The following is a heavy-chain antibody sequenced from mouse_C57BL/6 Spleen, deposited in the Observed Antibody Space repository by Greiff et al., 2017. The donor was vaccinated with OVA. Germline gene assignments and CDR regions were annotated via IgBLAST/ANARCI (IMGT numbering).Heavy chain of an antibody. CDR1: GYSITSGYY. Sequence: VQLKESGPGLVKPSQSLSLTCSVTGYSITSGYYWNWIRQFPGNKLEWMGYISYDGSNNYNPSLKNRISITRDTSKNQFFLKLNSVTTEDTATYYCARETIYYDYGYAMDYWGQGTSVTVSS. J-gene: IGHJ4*01. V-gene: IGHV3-6*01. CDR3: ARETIYYDYGYAMDY. CDR2: ISYDGSN. D-gene: IGHD2-4*01.